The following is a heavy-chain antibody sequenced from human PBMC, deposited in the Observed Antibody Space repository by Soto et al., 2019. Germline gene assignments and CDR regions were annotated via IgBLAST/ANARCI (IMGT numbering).Heavy chain of an antibody. CDR2: ISSSGSTI. D-gene: IGHD3-10*01. Sequence: GGSLRLSCAASGFTFSSHEMNWVRQAPGKGLEWVSYISSSGSTIYYADSVKGRFTISRDNAKNSLYLQMNSLRAEDTAVYYCARSSEHDAFDIWGQGTMVTVSS. V-gene: IGHV3-48*03. CDR3: ARSSEHDAFDI. CDR1: GFTFSSHE. J-gene: IGHJ3*02.